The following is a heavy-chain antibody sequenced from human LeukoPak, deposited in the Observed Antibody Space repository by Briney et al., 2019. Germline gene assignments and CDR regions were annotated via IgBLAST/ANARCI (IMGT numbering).Heavy chain of an antibody. J-gene: IGHJ4*02. D-gene: IGHD2-2*01. CDR1: GFTFSSYA. Sequence: RSLRLSCAASGFTFSSYAMHWVRQAPGKGLEWVAVISYDGSNKYYADSVKGRFTISRDNSKNTLYLQMNSLRAEDTAVYYCASRGYCSSTSCYYFDYWGQGTLVTVSS. CDR3: ASRGYCSSTSCYYFDY. V-gene: IGHV3-30-3*01. CDR2: ISYDGSNK.